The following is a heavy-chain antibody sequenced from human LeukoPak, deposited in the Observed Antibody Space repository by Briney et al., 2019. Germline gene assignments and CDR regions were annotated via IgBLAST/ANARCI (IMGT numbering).Heavy chain of an antibody. CDR1: GFTFSDYY. D-gene: IGHD1-26*01. CDR3: ASPPFSGSYPLGLHI. J-gene: IGHJ3*02. Sequence: PAGSLRLSCAASGFTFSDYYMSWIRQAPGKGLEWVSYISSGGNYTNYSDSVKGRFTISRDNAKSSLYLQMNSLRVEDTAVYYCASPPFSGSYPLGLHIWGQGTLVTVSS. V-gene: IGHV3-11*03. CDR2: ISSGGNYT.